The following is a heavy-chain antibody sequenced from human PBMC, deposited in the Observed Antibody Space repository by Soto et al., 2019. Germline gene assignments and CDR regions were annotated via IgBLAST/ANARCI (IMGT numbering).Heavy chain of an antibody. Sequence: SETLSLTCTVSVGSISSYYWSWIRQPPGKGLEWIGYIYYSGSTNYNPSLKSRVTISVDTSKNQFSLKLSSVTAADTAVYYCARAWDMDVWGQGTTVTVSS. CDR2: IYYSGST. D-gene: IGHD1-26*01. CDR3: ARAWDMDV. CDR1: VGSISSYY. V-gene: IGHV4-59*01. J-gene: IGHJ6*02.